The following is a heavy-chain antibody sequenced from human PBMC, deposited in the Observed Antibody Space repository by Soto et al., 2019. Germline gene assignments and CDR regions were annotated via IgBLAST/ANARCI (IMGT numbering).Heavy chain of an antibody. CDR3: ARGQRFSDWFDP. V-gene: IGHV4-4*07. D-gene: IGHD3-3*01. Sequence: SETLSLTCTVSGGSMTSYYWTWIRQPAGKGLEWIGRVYSSGGTHYNPSLKSRVTISLDTSKNQFSLRLLSVTDADTAVYFCARGQRFSDWFDPWGHGTLVTVSS. J-gene: IGHJ5*02. CDR2: VYSSGGT. CDR1: GGSMTSYY.